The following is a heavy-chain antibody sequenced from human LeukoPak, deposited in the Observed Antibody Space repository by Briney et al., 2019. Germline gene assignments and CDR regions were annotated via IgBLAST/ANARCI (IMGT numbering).Heavy chain of an antibody. J-gene: IGHJ4*02. Sequence: ASVNVSCKASGYTFTSYGISWVRQPPRQELEGMGWISPYNGNTNYAPKLQGRLTMTTDTSTSTVYMELRSLRSDDTAVYYCARDGQCGYWGQGTLVTVSS. D-gene: IGHD2-21*01. V-gene: IGHV1-18*01. CDR3: ARDGQCGY. CDR1: GYTFTSYG. CDR2: ISPYNGNT.